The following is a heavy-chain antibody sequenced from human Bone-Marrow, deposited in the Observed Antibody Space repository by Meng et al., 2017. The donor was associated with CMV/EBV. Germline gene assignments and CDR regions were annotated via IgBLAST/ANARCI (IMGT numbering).Heavy chain of an antibody. CDR2: IRHDGTNK. J-gene: IGHJ4*02. CDR1: GFTFDEYG. Sequence: GGSLRLSCAASGFTFDEYGMHWVRQTPGKGLEWVAFIRHDGTNKFYGDSVKGRFTISRDNSKNTVSLQMNSLRPEETAIYYSAKDLLLFGGANAYFDSWGQGTQVTVSS. CDR3: AKDLLLFGGANAYFDS. V-gene: IGHV3-30*02. D-gene: IGHD3-10*01.